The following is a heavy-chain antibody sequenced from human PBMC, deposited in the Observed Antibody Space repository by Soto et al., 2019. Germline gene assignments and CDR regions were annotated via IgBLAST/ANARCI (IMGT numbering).Heavy chain of an antibody. V-gene: IGHV3-30*18. CDR3: AKESEWKYSPYYFDY. J-gene: IGHJ4*02. D-gene: IGHD1-7*01. CDR1: GFTFSSYG. Sequence: PGGSLRLSCAASGFTFSSYGMHWVRQAPGKGLEWGAVISYDGSNKYYADSVKGRFTISRGNSKNTLYLQMNSLRAEDTAVYYCAKESEWKYSPYYFDYWGQGTVGTVSS. CDR2: ISYDGSNK.